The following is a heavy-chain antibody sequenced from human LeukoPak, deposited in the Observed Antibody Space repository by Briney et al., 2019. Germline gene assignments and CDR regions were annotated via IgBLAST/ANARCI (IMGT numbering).Heavy chain of an antibody. Sequence: SVKVSCKASGGTFSSYAISWVRQAPGQGLEWMGGIIPIFGTANYAQKFQGRVTITTDESTSTAYMELSSLRPEDTAVYYCARDSSPNRDGYNYWFDPWGQGTLVTVSS. D-gene: IGHD5-24*01. CDR3: ARDSSPNRDGYNYWFDP. CDR2: IIPIFGTA. CDR1: GGTFSSYA. V-gene: IGHV1-69*05. J-gene: IGHJ5*02.